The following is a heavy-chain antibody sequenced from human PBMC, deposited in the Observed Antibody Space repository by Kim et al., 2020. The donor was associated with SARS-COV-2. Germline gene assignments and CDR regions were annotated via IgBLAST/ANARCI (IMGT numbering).Heavy chain of an antibody. CDR1: GYTFTGYY. V-gene: IGHV1-2*02. D-gene: IGHD3-10*01. CDR2: INPNSGGT. Sequence: ASVKVSCKASGYTFTGYYMHWVRQAPGQGLEWMGWINPNSGGTNYAQKFQGRVTMTRDTSISTAYMELSRLRSDDTAVYYCARDLGFGELGARIDVWGKGTTVTVSS. CDR3: ARDLGFGELGARIDV. J-gene: IGHJ6*04.